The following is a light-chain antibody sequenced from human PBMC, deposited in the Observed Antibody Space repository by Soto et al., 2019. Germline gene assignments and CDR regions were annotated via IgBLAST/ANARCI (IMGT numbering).Light chain of an antibody. CDR3: QQYGSSPRT. Sequence: EVVLTQSSGTLSLSPEKRATHSCRASQSVSSSYLAWYQQKPGLVPRLLIYGASSRATGIPDRFSGSGSGIDFTLTISRLEPEDFAVYYCQQYGSSPRTFGQGTKVDIK. J-gene: IGKJ1*01. CDR1: QSVSSSY. V-gene: IGKV3-20*01. CDR2: GAS.